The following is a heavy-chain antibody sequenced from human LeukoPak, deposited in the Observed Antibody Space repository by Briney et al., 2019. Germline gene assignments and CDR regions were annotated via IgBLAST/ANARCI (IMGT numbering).Heavy chain of an antibody. J-gene: IGHJ6*02. CDR1: GGSISSYY. V-gene: IGHV4-4*07. CDR3: ARHSSSWYLGDYYYYYGMDV. CDR2: IYTSGST. D-gene: IGHD6-13*01. Sequence: PSETLSLTCTVSGGSISSYYWSWIRQPAGKGLEWIGRIYTSGSTNYNPSLKSRVTMSVDTSKNQFSLKLSSVTAADTAVYYCARHSSSWYLGDYYYYYGMDVWGQGTTVTVSS.